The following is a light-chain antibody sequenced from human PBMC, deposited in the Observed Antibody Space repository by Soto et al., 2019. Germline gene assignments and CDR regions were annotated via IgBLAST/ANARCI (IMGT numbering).Light chain of an antibody. Sequence: QSVLTQPASVSGSPGQSITISCTGTSSDVGSYDLVSWYQQHPGKAPKLMIYEGSKRPSGVSNRFSGSKSGNTASLTISGLQAEDEATYYCSSYTSTTNIYVFGGGTKVTVL. J-gene: IGLJ1*01. CDR1: SSDVGSYDL. V-gene: IGLV2-14*02. CDR2: EGS. CDR3: SSYTSTTNIYV.